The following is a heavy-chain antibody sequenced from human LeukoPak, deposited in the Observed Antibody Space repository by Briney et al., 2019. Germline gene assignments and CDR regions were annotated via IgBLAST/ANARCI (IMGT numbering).Heavy chain of an antibody. D-gene: IGHD2-15*01. V-gene: IGHV3-7*03. Sequence: GSLRLSCAASGFTFSSYWMSWVRQAPGKGLEWVANIKQDGSEKYYVDSVKGRFTIFRDNAKNSLYLQMNSLRAEDTAVYYCATARYCSGGSCYSYEYFQHWGQGTLVTVSS. CDR3: ATARYCSGGSCYSYEYFQH. CDR1: GFTFSSYW. CDR2: IKQDGSEK. J-gene: IGHJ1*01.